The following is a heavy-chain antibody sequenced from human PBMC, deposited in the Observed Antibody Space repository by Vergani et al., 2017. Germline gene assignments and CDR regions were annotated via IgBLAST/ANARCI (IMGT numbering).Heavy chain of an antibody. CDR2: ISSSSSYT. CDR1: GFTFSDYY. D-gene: IGHD3-22*01. J-gene: IGHJ5*02. Sequence: QVQLVESGGGLVKPGGSLRLSCAASGFTFSDYYMSWIRQAPGKGLEWVSYISSSSSYTNYADSVKGRFTISRDNAKNSLYLQMNSLRAEDTAVYYCASNLGVGDSSGNHWGQGTLVTVSS. CDR3: ASNLGVGDSSGNH. V-gene: IGHV3-11*05.